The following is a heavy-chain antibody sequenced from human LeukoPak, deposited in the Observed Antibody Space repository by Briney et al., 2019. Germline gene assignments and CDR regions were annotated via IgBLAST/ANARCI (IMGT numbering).Heavy chain of an antibody. V-gene: IGHV1-2*04. CDR1: GYTFTGYY. J-gene: IGHJ4*02. Sequence: ASVKVSCKASGYTFTGYYMHWVRQAPGQGLEWMGWINPNSGGTNYAQKFQGWVTMTRDTSISTAYMELSRLRSDDTAVYYCARDGGGYCSGGSCPGLDYWGQGTLVTVSS. CDR3: ARDGGGYCSGGSCPGLDY. D-gene: IGHD2-15*01. CDR2: INPNSGGT.